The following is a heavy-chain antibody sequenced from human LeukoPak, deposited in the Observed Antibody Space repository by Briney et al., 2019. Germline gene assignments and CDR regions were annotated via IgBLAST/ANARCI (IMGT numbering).Heavy chain of an antibody. D-gene: IGHD3-16*01. Sequence: GGSLSLSCAASGFAFGDFWMSWVRQTPGKGLESVANIKQDGSAKEYVDSVKGRFTISRDNSKNTPYLQMNGLRGDDTAVYYCVKDLPVLHSWGQGTLVTVSS. CDR2: IKQDGSAK. J-gene: IGHJ4*02. CDR3: VKDLPVLHS. CDR1: GFAFGDFW. V-gene: IGHV3-7*04.